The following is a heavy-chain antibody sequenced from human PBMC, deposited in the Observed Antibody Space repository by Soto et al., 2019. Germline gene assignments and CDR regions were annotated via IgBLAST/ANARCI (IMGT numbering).Heavy chain of an antibody. V-gene: IGHV3-43*02. CDR3: AKARFYFDSSPYDS. CDR1: GFTFEDYA. D-gene: IGHD3-22*01. J-gene: IGHJ4*02. Sequence: EVQLVESGGGVVQPGGSLRLSCAASGFTFEDYALHWVRQSSGKGPEWVSLINADGSDRYYADSVKGRFTISRDNRKESLYLQMNSLRPEDSAIYYCAKARFYFDSSPYDSWGQGTLVTVTS. CDR2: INADGSDR.